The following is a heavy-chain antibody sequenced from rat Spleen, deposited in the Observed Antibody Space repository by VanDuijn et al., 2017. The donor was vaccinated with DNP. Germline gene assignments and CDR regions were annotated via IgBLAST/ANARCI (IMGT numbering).Heavy chain of an antibody. V-gene: IGHV5-58*01. J-gene: IGHJ4*01. D-gene: IGHD5-1*01. CDR2: INTDGDTT. CDR1: GFTFSGYW. CDR3: ARVQLGYYALDA. Sequence: EVQLVETGGGLVQPGRSLKLSCVASGFTFSGYWMYWIRQAPGKGLEWVASINTDGDTTYYPDSVKGRFTVSRDNAENTVCLQINSLRSEDTATYDCARVQLGYYALDAWGQGTSVTVSS.